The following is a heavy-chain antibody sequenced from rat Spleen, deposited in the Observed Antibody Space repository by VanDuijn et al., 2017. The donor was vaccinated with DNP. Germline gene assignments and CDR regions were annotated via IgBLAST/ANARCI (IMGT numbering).Heavy chain of an antibody. V-gene: IGHV2-30*01. J-gene: IGHJ2*01. D-gene: IGHD3-3*01. CDR1: GFSLTSYD. CDR2: IWTGGST. CDR3: ARASWQGPFFDY. Sequence: QVQLKESGPGLVQPSQTLSLTCTVSGFSLTSYDVHWVRQPSGKGLEWMGVIWTGGSTEYNSALKSRLSISRDTSKSQVFLKMNSLQTEDTATYYGARASWQGPFFDYWGQGVMVTVSS.